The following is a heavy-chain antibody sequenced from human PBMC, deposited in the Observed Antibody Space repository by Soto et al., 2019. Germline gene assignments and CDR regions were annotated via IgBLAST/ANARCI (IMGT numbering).Heavy chain of an antibody. CDR1: GFTFSSYG. Sequence: SVGSLRLSCAASGFTFSSYGMHWVRQAPGKGLEWVAVIWYDGSNKYYADSVKGRFTISRDNSKNTLYLQMNSLRAEDTAVYYCARDGKLLWFGELPSYYFDYWGQGTLVTVSS. D-gene: IGHD3-10*01. J-gene: IGHJ4*02. CDR3: ARDGKLLWFGELPSYYFDY. V-gene: IGHV3-33*01. CDR2: IWYDGSNK.